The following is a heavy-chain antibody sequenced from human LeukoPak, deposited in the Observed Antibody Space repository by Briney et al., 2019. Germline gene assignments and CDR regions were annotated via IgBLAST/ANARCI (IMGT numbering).Heavy chain of an antibody. D-gene: IGHD6-13*01. CDR3: ARQTDSSTWSQGRFYFDY. CDR1: GGSVSSSSSC. Sequence: SETLSLTCTVSGGSVSSSSSCWGWIRQPPGKGLEGIASRNFSGATYYNPSLKSRVTISVDTSKNQFSLNLTSVTAADTALYYCARQTDSSTWSQGRFYFDYWGRGTLVTVSS. J-gene: IGHJ4*02. V-gene: IGHV4-39*01. CDR2: RNFSGAT.